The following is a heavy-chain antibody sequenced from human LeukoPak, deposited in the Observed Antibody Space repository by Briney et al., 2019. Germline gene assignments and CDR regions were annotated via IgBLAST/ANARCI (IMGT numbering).Heavy chain of an antibody. D-gene: IGHD3-22*01. Sequence: GGSLRLSCAASGFTFSSYAMSWVRQAPGKGLEWVANIKQDGSEKYYVDSVKGRFTISRDNAKNSLYLQMNSLRAEDTAVYYCAREDYDSSGNGYWGQGTLVTVSS. CDR3: AREDYDSSGNGY. CDR1: GFTFSSYA. V-gene: IGHV3-7*01. CDR2: IKQDGSEK. J-gene: IGHJ4*02.